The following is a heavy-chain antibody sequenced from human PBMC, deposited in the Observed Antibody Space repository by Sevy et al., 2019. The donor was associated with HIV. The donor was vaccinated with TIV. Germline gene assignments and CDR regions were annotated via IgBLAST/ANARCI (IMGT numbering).Heavy chain of an antibody. CDR3: ARAVEMATISDY. V-gene: IGHV3-30*04. CDR1: GFTFSSYA. J-gene: IGHJ4*02. CDR2: ISYDGSNK. Sequence: GGSLRLSCAASGFTFSSYAMHWVRQAPGKGLEWVAVISYDGSNKYYADSVKGRFTISRDNSKNMLYLQMNSLRAEDTAVYYCARAVEMATISDYWGQGTLVTVSS. D-gene: IGHD5-12*01.